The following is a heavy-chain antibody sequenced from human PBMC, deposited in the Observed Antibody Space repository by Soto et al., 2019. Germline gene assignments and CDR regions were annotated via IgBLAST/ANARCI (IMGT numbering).Heavy chain of an antibody. J-gene: IGHJ1*01. D-gene: IGHD2-21*01. Sequence: LRLSCAASGFTFSSYEMNWVRQAPGKVLEWVSYISSSGSTIYYADSVKGRFTISRDNAKNSLYLQMNSLRAEDTAVYYCAGGAFGDGYGMHWGQGTLVTVPS. CDR2: ISSSGSTI. CDR3: AGGAFGDGYGMH. V-gene: IGHV3-48*03. CDR1: GFTFSSYE.